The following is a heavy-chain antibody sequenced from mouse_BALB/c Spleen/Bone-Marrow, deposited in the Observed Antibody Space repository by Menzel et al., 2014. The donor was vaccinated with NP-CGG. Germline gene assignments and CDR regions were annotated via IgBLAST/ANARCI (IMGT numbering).Heavy chain of an antibody. CDR1: GFNIKDTY. CDR3: ARWEYYAMDY. CDR2: IDPANGNT. Sequence: VQLKQSGAELVKPGASVKLSCTASGFNIKDTYMHWVKQRPEQGLEWIGRIDPANGNTKYDPKFQGKATITADTSSNTAYLQLRSLTSEDTAVYYCARWEYYAMDYWGQGTSVTVSS. D-gene: IGHD4-1*01. V-gene: IGHV14-3*02. J-gene: IGHJ4*01.